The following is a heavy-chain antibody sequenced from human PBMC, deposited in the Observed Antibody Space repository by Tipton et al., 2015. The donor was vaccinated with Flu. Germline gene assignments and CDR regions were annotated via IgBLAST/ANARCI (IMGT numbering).Heavy chain of an antibody. V-gene: IGHV3-7*03. CDR3: AKRGLSGWYVGSLVDYSHYYYGMDV. J-gene: IGHJ6*02. D-gene: IGHD6-19*01. CDR1: GFPVSKNN. CDR2: FNEDGSTT. Sequence: VQLVQSGGGLIQPGGSLRLSCAASGFPVSKNNMIWVRQAPGKGLEWVANFNEDGSTTYYLGSVKGRFTISRDNARNSVFLQMNSLRAEDTAVYYCAKRGLSGWYVGSLVDYSHYYYGMDVWGQGTTVTVSS.